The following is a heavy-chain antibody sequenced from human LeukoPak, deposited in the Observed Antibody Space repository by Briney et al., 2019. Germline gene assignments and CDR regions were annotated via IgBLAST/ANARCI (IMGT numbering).Heavy chain of an antibody. V-gene: IGHV4-4*08. CDR3: AKLQNNDFWSGFLHNWFDP. J-gene: IGHJ5*02. CDR2: MYTIGRA. CDR1: GDSSSVHS. D-gene: IGHD3-3*01. Sequence: SETLSLTCSVSGDSSSVHSWAWIRQSPGKGLEWIGFMYTIGRATYNPSVEGRATISVNTSTSQVTLNLASVTAADTAVYYCAKLQNNDFWSGFLHNWFDPWGQGTLVTVSS.